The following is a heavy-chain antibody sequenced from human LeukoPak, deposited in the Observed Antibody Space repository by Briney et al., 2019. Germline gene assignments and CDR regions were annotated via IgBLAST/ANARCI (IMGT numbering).Heavy chain of an antibody. CDR2: ISAYNGNT. V-gene: IGHV1-18*01. D-gene: IGHD2-15*01. J-gene: IGHJ5*02. CDR1: GYTFTSYG. CDR3: AVVPRGGLLLFSWFDL. Sequence: GASVKVSCKASGYTFTSYGISWVRQAPGQGLEWMGWISAYNGNTNYAQKLQGRVTMTTDTSTSTAYMELRSLRSDGAGGYYCAVVPRGGLLLFSWFDLWGQGTLVTVSS.